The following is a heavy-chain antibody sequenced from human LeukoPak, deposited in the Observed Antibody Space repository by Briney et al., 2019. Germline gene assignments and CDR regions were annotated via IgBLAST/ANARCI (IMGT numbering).Heavy chain of an antibody. V-gene: IGHV3-23*01. Sequence: PGRSLRLSCAASGFTFSDHAMIWVRQAPGKGLEWVSGISARGDSTYYADSVKGRFTISREWSRNTLYLQMNSLRAEDTAVYYCAKDPKGVPAAIGGDYWGQGTLVTVSS. CDR2: ISARGDST. CDR1: GFTFSDHA. CDR3: AKDPKGVPAAIGGDY. J-gene: IGHJ4*02. D-gene: IGHD2-2*02.